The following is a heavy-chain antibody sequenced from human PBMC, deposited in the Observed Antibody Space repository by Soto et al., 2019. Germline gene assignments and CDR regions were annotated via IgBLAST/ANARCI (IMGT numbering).Heavy chain of an antibody. CDR2: INPNSGGT. CDR1: GYTFTGYY. CDR3: ARGETGTTAWFDP. V-gene: IGHV1-2*04. D-gene: IGHD1-7*01. J-gene: IGHJ5*02. Sequence: QVQLVQSGAEVKKPGASVKVSCKAPGYTFTGYYMHWVRQAPGQGLEWMGWINPNSGGTNSAQKFEGWVTMNRDTSISTAYMELSRLRSDDTAVYYCARGETGTTAWFDPWGQGTLVTVSS.